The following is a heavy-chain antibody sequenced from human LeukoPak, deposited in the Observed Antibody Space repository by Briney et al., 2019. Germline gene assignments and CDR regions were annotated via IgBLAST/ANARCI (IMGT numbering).Heavy chain of an antibody. D-gene: IGHD5-24*01. V-gene: IGHV4-61*02. CDR1: GGSISSGSYY. Sequence: SETLSLTCTVSGGSISSGSYYWSWIRQPAGKGLEWIGRIYTSGSTNYNPSLKSRVTISVDTSKNQFPLKLSSVTAADTAVYYCARSRWLQWVGFDYWGQGTLVTVSS. J-gene: IGHJ4*02. CDR3: ARSRWLQWVGFDY. CDR2: IYTSGST.